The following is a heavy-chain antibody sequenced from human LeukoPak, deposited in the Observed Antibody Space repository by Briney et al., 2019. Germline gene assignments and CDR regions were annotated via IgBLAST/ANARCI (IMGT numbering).Heavy chain of an antibody. V-gene: IGHV4-59*08. Sequence: SETLSLTCTVSGGSISSHYWSWIRQPPGKGLEWIGYIYYSGSTNYNPSLKSRVTISVDTSKNQFSLKLSSVTAADTAVYYCARHQSRYYDILTAFDYWGQGTLVTVSS. CDR3: ARHQSRYYDILTAFDY. D-gene: IGHD3-9*01. J-gene: IGHJ4*02. CDR1: GGSISSHY. CDR2: IYYSGST.